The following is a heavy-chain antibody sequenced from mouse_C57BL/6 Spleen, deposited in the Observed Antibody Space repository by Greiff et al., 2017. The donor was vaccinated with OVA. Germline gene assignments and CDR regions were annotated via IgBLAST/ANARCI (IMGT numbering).Heavy chain of an antibody. V-gene: IGHV1-26*01. Sequence: EVQLQQSGPELVKPGASVKISCKASGYTFTDYYMNWVKQSHGKSLEWIGDINPNNGGTSYNQKFKGKATLTVDKSSSTAYMELRILTSEDSAVYYCARSGDYDYFDYWGQGTTLTVSS. D-gene: IGHD2-4*01. CDR2: INPNNGGT. CDR3: ARSGDYDYFDY. CDR1: GYTFTDYY. J-gene: IGHJ2*01.